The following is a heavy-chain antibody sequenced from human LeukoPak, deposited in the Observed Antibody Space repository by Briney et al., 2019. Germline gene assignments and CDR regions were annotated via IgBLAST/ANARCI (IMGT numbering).Heavy chain of an antibody. D-gene: IGHD6-19*01. J-gene: IGHJ4*02. CDR1: GFTFSSYG. CDR3: AKEDVGGWCGVDY. V-gene: IGHV3-30*18. CDR2: ILYDGSNK. Sequence: GGSLRLSCAASGFTFSSYGMHWVRQAPGKGLEWVALILYDGSNKYYADSVKGRFTISRDNSKNTLYLQMNSLRAEDTAVYYCAKEDVGGWCGVDYWGQGTLVIASS.